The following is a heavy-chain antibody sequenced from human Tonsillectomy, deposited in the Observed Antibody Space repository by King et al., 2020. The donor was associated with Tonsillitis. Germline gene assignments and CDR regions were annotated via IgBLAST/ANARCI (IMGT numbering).Heavy chain of an antibody. V-gene: IGHV3-21*01. CDR2: ISSSSSYI. CDR3: AKDDAFDI. Sequence: VQLVESGGGLVKPGGSLRLSCAASGFTFSSYSMNWVRQAPGKGLEWVSSISSSSSYIYYADSVKGRLPISRDNAKNSLYLQMNSLRAEDTAVYYCAKDDAFDIWGQGTMVTVSS. J-gene: IGHJ3*02. CDR1: GFTFSSYS.